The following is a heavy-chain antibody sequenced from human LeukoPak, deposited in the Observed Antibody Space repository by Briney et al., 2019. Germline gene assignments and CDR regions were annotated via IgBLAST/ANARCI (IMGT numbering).Heavy chain of an antibody. CDR3: ARAPSIAAIRHAFDI. J-gene: IGHJ3*02. Sequence: SETLSLTCTVSGGSISSYYWSWIRQLAGKGLEWIGRIYTSGSTNYNPSLKSRVTMSVDTSMNQFSLKLSSVTAADTAVYYCARAPSIAAIRHAFDIWGQGTMVTVSS. D-gene: IGHD6-6*01. CDR1: GGSISSYY. V-gene: IGHV4-4*07. CDR2: IYTSGST.